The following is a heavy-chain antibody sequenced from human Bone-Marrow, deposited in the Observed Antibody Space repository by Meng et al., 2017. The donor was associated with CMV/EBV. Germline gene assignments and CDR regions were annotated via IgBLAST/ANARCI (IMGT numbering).Heavy chain of an antibody. CDR3: ARVKLGLDY. CDR2: IKQDGSEK. Sequence: LSLTCAASGFTFSSYWMSWVRQAPGKGLEWVANIKQDGSEKYYVDSVKGRFTTSRANAKNSLYLQMNSLRAEDTAVYYCARVKLGLDYWGQGTLVTVSS. CDR1: GFTFSSYW. J-gene: IGHJ4*02. D-gene: IGHD6-13*01. V-gene: IGHV3-7*01.